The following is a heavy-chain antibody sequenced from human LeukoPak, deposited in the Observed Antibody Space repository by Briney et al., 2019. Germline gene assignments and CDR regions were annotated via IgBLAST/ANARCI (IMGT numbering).Heavy chain of an antibody. CDR3: ARLESSGWYRFDY. CDR2: IKQDGSEK. J-gene: IGHJ4*02. V-gene: IGHV3-7*01. Sequence: PGGSLRLSCVASGFTFSNYWMSWVRQASGKGLEWVANIKQDGSEKYFLDSVKGRFTISRDNAKNSLYLQMNSLRVEDTAVYYCARLESSGWYRFDYWGQGTLVTVSS. CDR1: GFTFSNYW. D-gene: IGHD6-19*01.